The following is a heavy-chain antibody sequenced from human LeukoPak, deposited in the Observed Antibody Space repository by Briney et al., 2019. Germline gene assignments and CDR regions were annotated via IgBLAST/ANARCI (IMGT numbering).Heavy chain of an antibody. CDR3: ARDQYDTWSRRGNFDS. D-gene: IGHD3-3*01. J-gene: IGHJ4*02. CDR1: GFTFSSYG. Sequence: PGGSLRLSCAASGFTFSSYGMHWVRQAPGKGLEWVAVISYDGSNKYYADSVKGRFTISRDNSKNTLYLQMNSLRAEDTAVYYCARDQYDTWSRRGNFDSWGQGTLVIVSP. V-gene: IGHV3-30*03. CDR2: ISYDGSNK.